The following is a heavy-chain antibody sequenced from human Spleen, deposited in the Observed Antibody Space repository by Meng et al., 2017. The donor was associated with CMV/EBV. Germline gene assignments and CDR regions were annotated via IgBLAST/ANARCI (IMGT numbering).Heavy chain of an antibody. Sequence: GESLKISCAASGFTFSSYAMHWVRQAPGKGLEWVAVISYDGSNKYHADSVKGRFTISRDNSKNTLYLQMNGLRVEDTAVYYCARDAEKFGLGNYFDYWGQGTLVPSPQ. D-gene: IGHD3-10*01. CDR1: GFTFSSYA. J-gene: IGHJ4*02. CDR2: ISYDGSNK. V-gene: IGHV3-30-3*01. CDR3: ARDAEKFGLGNYFDY.